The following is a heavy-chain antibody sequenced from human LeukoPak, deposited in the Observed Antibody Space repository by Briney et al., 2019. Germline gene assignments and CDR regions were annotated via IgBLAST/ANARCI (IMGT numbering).Heavy chain of an antibody. J-gene: IGHJ4*02. V-gene: IGHV3-23*01. CDR2: ISGSGGST. CDR3: AKVVQPIGGEVRGTYFDA. D-gene: IGHD3-10*01. CDR1: GFTFSSYA. Sequence: PGGSLRLSCAASGFTFSSYAMSWVRQAPGKGLEWVSAISGSGGSTYYADSVKGRFTISRDNSKNTLYLQMNSLRAEDTAVYYCAKVVQPIGGEVRGTYFDAWGQGTLVTVSS.